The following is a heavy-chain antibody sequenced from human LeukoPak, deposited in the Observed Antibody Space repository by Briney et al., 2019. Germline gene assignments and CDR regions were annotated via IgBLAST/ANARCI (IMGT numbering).Heavy chain of an antibody. J-gene: IGHJ4*02. Sequence: ASVKVSCKASGYTFTGYYMHWVRQAPGQGLEWMGWINPNSGGTYSAQKFQGWVTMTRDTSISTAYMELSRLTSDDTAVYYCARAIALYCSSTTCLFDYWGQGTLVTVSS. CDR2: INPNSGGT. V-gene: IGHV1-2*04. CDR3: ARAIALYCSSTTCLFDY. D-gene: IGHD2-2*01. CDR1: GYTFTGYY.